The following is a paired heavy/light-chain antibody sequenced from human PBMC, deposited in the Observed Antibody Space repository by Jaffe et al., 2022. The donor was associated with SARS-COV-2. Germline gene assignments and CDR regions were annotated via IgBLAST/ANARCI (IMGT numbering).Light chain of an antibody. CDR1: QSIANY. CDR2: GAS. CDR3: QQSYTTPHT. Sequence: DIQMTQSPSSLSASVGDRVTITCRASQSIANYLNWYQQKPGKAPKLLIYGASTLQSGVPSRFSGSGSGTEFTLTISSLQPEDYVTYYCQQSYTTPHTFGQGTKVEIK. V-gene: IGKV1-39*01. J-gene: IGKJ2*01.
Heavy chain of an antibody. CDR3: ARDSPSSGHYYGMDV. CDR2: IYSGGTT. V-gene: IGHV3-66*02. D-gene: IGHD6-19*01. Sequence: EVQLVESGGGLVQPGGSLRLSCAASGFTVSRNYMSWVRQAPGKGLEWVSAIYSGGTTYYAGSVKGRFTISRDASKNTLYLQMNSLRAEDTAVYYCARDSPSSGHYYGMDVWGQGTTVTVSS. J-gene: IGHJ6*02. CDR1: GFTVSRNY.